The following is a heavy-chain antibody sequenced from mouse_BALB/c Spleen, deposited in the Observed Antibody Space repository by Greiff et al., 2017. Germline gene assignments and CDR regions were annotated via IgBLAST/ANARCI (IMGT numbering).Heavy chain of an antibody. CDR3: AESPAY. Sequence: EVQLQQSGAGLVKPSQSLSLSCTASGFSFTSDYVWYWLRQSAEKKLEWTGYISYSGSTSYNTSLKSRISITRDTSKNQFFLQLDSVTTEDTATYYCAESPAYWGQGTLVTVSA. J-gene: IGHJ3*01. V-gene: IGHV3-2*02. CDR1: GFSFTSDYV. CDR2: ISYSGST.